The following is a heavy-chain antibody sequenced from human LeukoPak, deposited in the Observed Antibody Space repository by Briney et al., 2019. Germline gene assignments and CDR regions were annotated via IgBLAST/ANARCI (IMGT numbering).Heavy chain of an antibody. CDR1: GGSISSSSYY. J-gene: IGHJ5*02. Sequence: SETLSLTCTVSGGSISSSSYYWGWIRQPPGKGLEWIGEINHSGSTNYNPSLKSRVTISVDTSKNQFSLKLNSVTAADTAVYYCARGGYYGSGNDFRFDPWGQGTLVTVSS. CDR3: ARGGYYGSGNDFRFDP. D-gene: IGHD3-10*01. CDR2: INHSGST. V-gene: IGHV4-39*07.